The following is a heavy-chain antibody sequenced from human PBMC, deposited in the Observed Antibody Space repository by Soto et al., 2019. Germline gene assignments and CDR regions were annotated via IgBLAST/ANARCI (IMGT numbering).Heavy chain of an antibody. V-gene: IGHV4-39*07. D-gene: IGHD1-1*01. CDR3: ATAPGPY. Sequence: SETLSLTCTVSGGSISSSSYYWGWIRQPPGKGLEWIGNIYNTGNVYYNPSLKSRVTISVDRSKNQFSLKLSSVTAADTAVYYCATAPGPYWGQGTLVTVSS. CDR2: IYNTGNV. CDR1: GGSISSSSYY. J-gene: IGHJ4*02.